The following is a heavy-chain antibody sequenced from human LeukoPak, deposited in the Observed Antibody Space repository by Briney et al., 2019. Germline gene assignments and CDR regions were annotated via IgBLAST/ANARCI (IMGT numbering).Heavy chain of an antibody. V-gene: IGHV2-26*01. CDR3: ARNVLLWFGESAGWFDP. Sequence: ESAPTLVNTTETLTLTCTVTGFSLSNARMGVSWIRQPQAKALEWLAHLFSNDRNSISTYLKTRLTNTKDTCMSQVVLTMTNMDPVDTATYYCARNVLLWFGESAGWFDPWGQGTLVTVSS. J-gene: IGHJ5*02. D-gene: IGHD3-10*01. CDR1: GFSLSNARMG. CDR2: LFSNDRN.